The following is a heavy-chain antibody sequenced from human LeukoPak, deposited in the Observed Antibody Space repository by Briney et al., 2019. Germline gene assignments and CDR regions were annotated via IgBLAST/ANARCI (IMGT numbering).Heavy chain of an antibody. D-gene: IGHD6-6*01. J-gene: IGHJ6*02. CDR3: ARGAAPPPSYYYYGMDV. CDR1: GGTFSSYA. Sequence: SVKVSCKASGGTFSSYAISWVRQAPGQGLEWMGGIIPIFGTANYAQKFQGRVTITADESTSTAYMELSSLRSEGTAVYYCARGAAPPPSYYYYGMDVWGQGTTVTVSS. CDR2: IIPIFGTA. V-gene: IGHV1-69*13.